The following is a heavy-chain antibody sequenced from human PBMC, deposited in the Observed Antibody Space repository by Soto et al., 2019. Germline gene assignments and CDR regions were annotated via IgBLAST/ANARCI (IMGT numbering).Heavy chain of an antibody. J-gene: IGHJ5*02. CDR3: ARHHGPTTSENWFDP. D-gene: IGHD5-12*01. V-gene: IGHV1-18*01. CDR1: GYTFFTYD. Sequence: ASVKVSCKASGYTFFTYDISWVRQAPGQGLEWMGWISTYSGETKYAQKFQGRVTMTTDTSTTTAYLELRSLRSDDTAVYYCARHHGPTTSENWFDPWGQGTLVTVCS. CDR2: ISTYSGET.